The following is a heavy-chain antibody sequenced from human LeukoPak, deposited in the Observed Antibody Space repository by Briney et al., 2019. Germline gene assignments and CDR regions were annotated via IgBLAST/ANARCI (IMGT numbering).Heavy chain of an antibody. V-gene: IGHV3-23*01. CDR2: ISGSGSIT. D-gene: IGHD6-6*01. Sequence: PGGSLRLSCAASGFTFSSYAMNWVRQAPGKGLEWVAAISGSGSITYYADSVKGRFTISRDNSKDTMYLQMNSLRAEDTAVYYCAKDRSVGIAVRPFDYWGQGTLVTVSS. J-gene: IGHJ4*02. CDR3: AKDRSVGIAVRPFDY. CDR1: GFTFSSYA.